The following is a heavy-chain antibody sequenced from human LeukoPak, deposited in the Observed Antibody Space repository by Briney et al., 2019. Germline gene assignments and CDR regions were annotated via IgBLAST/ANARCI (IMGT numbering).Heavy chain of an antibody. V-gene: IGHV4-39*07. J-gene: IGHJ3*02. D-gene: IGHD4-17*01. Sequence: SETLSLTCTVSGGSISSGSYYWGWIRQPPGRGLEGIGGVYHSGSTYYNPSLKSRVTISVDTSKNQFSLKLSSVTAADTAVYYCARDTPDYGDRSFDAFDIWGQGTMVTVSS. CDR2: VYHSGST. CDR3: ARDTPDYGDRSFDAFDI. CDR1: GGSISSGSYY.